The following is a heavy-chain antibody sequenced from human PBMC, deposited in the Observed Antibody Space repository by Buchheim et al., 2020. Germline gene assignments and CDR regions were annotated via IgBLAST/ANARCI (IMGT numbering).Heavy chain of an antibody. CDR3: AREGSEYQLRESYYYGMDV. CDR1: GGTFSSYT. Sequence: QVQLVQSGAEVKKPGSSVKVSCKASGGTFSSYTISWVRQAPGQGLEWMGRIIPILGIANYAQKFQGRVTITADKSTSTAYLELRSLRSEDTAVYYCAREGSEYQLRESYYYGMDVWGQGTT. CDR2: IIPILGIA. D-gene: IGHD2-2*01. V-gene: IGHV1-69*08. J-gene: IGHJ6*02.